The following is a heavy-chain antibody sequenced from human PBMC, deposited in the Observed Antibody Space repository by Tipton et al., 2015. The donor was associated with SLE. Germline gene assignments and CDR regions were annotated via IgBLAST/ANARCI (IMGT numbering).Heavy chain of an antibody. CDR1: GGSFSGYY. J-gene: IGHJ4*02. Sequence: TLSLTCAVYGGSFSGYYWSWIRQPPGKGLEWIGEINHSGSTNYNPSLKSRVTISVDTSKNQFSLKLSSVTAADTAAYYCARGVLRPFDYWGQGTLVTVSS. CDR3: ARGVLRPFDY. CDR2: INHSGST. D-gene: IGHD1-1*01. V-gene: IGHV4-34*01.